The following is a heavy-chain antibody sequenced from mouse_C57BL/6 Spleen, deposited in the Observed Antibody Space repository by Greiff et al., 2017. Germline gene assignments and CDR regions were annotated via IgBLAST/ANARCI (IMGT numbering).Heavy chain of an antibody. V-gene: IGHV1-19*01. CDR1: GYTFTDYY. CDR2: IFPYNGGT. Sequence: VQLQQSGPVLVKPGASVKMSCKASGYTFTDYYMNWVKQSLGKSLEWIGVIFPYNGGTSYNQKFKGKATLPVDKSSSTAYMELNSLTSEDSAVYYCARDYPYAMDYWGQGTSVTVSS. D-gene: IGHD5-5*01. CDR3: ARDYPYAMDY. J-gene: IGHJ4*01.